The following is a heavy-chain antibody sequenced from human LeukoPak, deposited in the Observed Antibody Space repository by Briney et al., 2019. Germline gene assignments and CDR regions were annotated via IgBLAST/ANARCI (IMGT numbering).Heavy chain of an antibody. Sequence: PSETLSLTCTVSGGSIRSGSYYWSWIRQAAGKGLEWIGRVYTSGSTNYNPSLKSRVTISVDTSKNQFSLKLSSVTAADTAVYYCARRKRPVVPATGFDYWGQGTLVTVSS. CDR2: VYTSGST. CDR3: ARRKRPVVPATGFDY. J-gene: IGHJ4*02. V-gene: IGHV4-61*02. D-gene: IGHD2-2*01. CDR1: GGSIRSGSYY.